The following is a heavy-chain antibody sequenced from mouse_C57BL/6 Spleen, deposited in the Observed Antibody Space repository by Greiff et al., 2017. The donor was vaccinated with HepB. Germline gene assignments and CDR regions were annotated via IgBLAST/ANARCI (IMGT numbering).Heavy chain of an antibody. CDR2: ISSGSSTI. J-gene: IGHJ4*01. D-gene: IGHD2-3*01. CDR1: GFTFSDYG. Sequence: EVKLVESGGGLVKPGGSLKLSCAASGFTFSDYGMHWVRQAPEKGLEWVAYISSGSSTIYYADTVKGRFTISRDNAKNTLFLQMTSLRSEDTAMYYCARDDGYYHYAMDYWGQGTSVTVSS. CDR3: ARDDGYYHYAMDY. V-gene: IGHV5-17*01.